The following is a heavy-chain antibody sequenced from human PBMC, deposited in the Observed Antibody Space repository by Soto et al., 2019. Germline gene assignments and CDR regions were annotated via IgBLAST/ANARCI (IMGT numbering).Heavy chain of an antibody. D-gene: IGHD4-17*01. J-gene: IGHJ6*02. CDR2: VIPIFGTT. Sequence: QVQLVQSGAEVKKPGSSVKVSCKASGGTFSSYPINWVRQAPGQGLEWMGGVIPIFGTTNYAQKFQGRVTITADESTTTAYMEMSSQRSDDTAVYYCARDSSTSPYYYGMDFWGQGTTVTVSS. CDR3: ARDSSTSPYYYGMDF. V-gene: IGHV1-69*01. CDR1: GGTFSSYP.